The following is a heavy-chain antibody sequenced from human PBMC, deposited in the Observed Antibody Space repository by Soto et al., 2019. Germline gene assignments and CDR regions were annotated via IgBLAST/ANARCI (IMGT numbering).Heavy chain of an antibody. CDR3: ARDYYYDSSGLGAFDI. CDR1: GFTFSDYY. CDR2: ISSSGSTI. V-gene: IGHV3-11*01. Sequence: QVQLVETGGGLVKPGGSLRLSCAASGFTFSDYYMSWIRQATGKGLEWVSYISSSGSTIYYADSVKGRFTISRDNAKNSLYLQMNSLRAEDAAVYYCARDYYYDSSGLGAFDIWGQGTMVTVSS. D-gene: IGHD3-22*01. J-gene: IGHJ3*02.